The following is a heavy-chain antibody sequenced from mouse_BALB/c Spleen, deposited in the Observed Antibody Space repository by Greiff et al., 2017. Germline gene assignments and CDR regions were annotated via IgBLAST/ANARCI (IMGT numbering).Heavy chain of an antibody. CDR3: GPYGNYRDWYFDV. CDR2: IDPSDSET. CDR1: GYSFTSYW. V-gene: IGHV1S127*01. J-gene: IGHJ1*01. D-gene: IGHD2-1*01. Sequence: VQLQQSGPQLVRPGASVKISCKASGYSFTSYWMHWVKQRPGQGLEWIGMIDPSDSETRLNQKFKGKATLTVDKSSSTAHMELLSLTSEDSAVYYCGPYGNYRDWYFDVWGAGTTVTVSS.